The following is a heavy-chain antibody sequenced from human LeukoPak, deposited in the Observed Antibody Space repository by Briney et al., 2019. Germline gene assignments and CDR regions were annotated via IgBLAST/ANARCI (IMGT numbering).Heavy chain of an antibody. Sequence: GGSVRLSCAASGFTFSRYWMSWVPQAPGKGLEWVANIKQDGSEKYYVDSVKGRFTISRANAKNSLYLHMNSLGGEVTAVHYCAGQKASGGWYGGSFEIWGHGTMVTVSS. CDR1: GFTFSRYW. CDR2: IKQDGSEK. J-gene: IGHJ3*02. V-gene: IGHV3-7*01. D-gene: IGHD6-19*01. CDR3: AGQKASGGWYGGSFEI.